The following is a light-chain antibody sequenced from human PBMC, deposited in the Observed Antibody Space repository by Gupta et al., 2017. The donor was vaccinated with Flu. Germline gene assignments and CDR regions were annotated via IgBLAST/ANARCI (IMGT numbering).Light chain of an antibody. CDR3: WAGGRGCCV. J-gene: IGLJ1*01. Sequence: SSRDGGCYNYCSQQQQGPGNTLKLFIYDDRKPGAGVPYRFSGSSSGNSASLTISGRQAEDEADYYCWAGGRGCCVFGSGTELTVL. CDR1: SRDGGCYNY. V-gene: IGLV2-11*01. CDR2: DDR.